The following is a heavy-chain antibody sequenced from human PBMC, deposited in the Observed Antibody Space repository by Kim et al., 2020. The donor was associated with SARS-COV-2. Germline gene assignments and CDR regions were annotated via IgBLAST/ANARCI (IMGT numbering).Heavy chain of an antibody. D-gene: IGHD4-17*01. V-gene: IGHV4-31*03. CDR3: ASAYSNHDYGDYPLVDY. CDR1: GGSISSGGYY. Sequence: SETLSLTCTVSGGSISSGGYYWSWIRQHPGKGLEWIGYIYYSGSTYYNPSLKSRVTISVDTSKNQFSLKLSSVTAADTAVYYCASAYSNHDYGDYPLVDYWGQGTLVTVSS. J-gene: IGHJ4*02. CDR2: IYYSGST.